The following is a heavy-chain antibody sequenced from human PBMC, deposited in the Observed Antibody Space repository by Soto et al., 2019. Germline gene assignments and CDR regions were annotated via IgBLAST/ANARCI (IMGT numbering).Heavy chain of an antibody. D-gene: IGHD3-22*01. CDR2: IIPIFGTA. CDR3: ARVKDSSGYAEFDY. J-gene: IGHJ4*02. Sequence: ASVKVSCKASGVTFSSYAISWVRQAPGQGLEWMGGIIPIFGTANYAQKFQGRVTITADESTSTAYMELSSLRSEDTAVYYCARVKDSSGYAEFDYWGQGALVTVSS. V-gene: IGHV1-69*13. CDR1: GVTFSSYA.